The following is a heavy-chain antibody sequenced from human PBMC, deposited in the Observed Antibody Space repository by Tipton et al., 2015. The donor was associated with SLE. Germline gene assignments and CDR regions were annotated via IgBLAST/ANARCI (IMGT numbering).Heavy chain of an antibody. Sequence: TLSLTCTVSGDSISNYYWNWIRQPPGKGLEWIGYIYYSGNTNQNPSLKSRVTISVDTSKNQFSLKLSSVTTADTAVYYCAREGGTGDWPFDYWGQGTLVTVSS. CDR2: IYYSGNT. CDR3: AREGGTGDWPFDY. CDR1: GDSISNYY. J-gene: IGHJ4*02. V-gene: IGHV4-59*01. D-gene: IGHD7-27*01.